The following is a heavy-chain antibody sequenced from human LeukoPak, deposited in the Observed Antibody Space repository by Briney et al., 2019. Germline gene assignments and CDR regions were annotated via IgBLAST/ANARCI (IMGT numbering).Heavy chain of an antibody. V-gene: IGHV4-39*07. CDR3: ASSPKRDSSSWHFDY. D-gene: IGHD6-13*01. J-gene: IGHJ4*02. CDR2: IYYTGTT. CDR1: GGSITSTSYY. Sequence: SETLSLTCNVPGGSITSTSYYWGWIRQPPGKGLEWLGNIYYTGTTYYNPSLKSRLTISVDTSKNQFSLRLTSVTAADTAVYYCASSPKRDSSSWHFDYWGQGTLATVSS.